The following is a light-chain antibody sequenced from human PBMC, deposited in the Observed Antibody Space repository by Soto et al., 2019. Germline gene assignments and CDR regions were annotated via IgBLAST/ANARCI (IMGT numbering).Light chain of an antibody. J-gene: IGKJ4*01. CDR2: GAS. V-gene: IGKV3-20*01. CDR3: QQHGSSPLT. Sequence: VLKQSPGTLSLSPGGRATLSYRASQSVSSSYLAWYQQKPGQAPRLLIYGASSRAAGIPDRFSGSGSGTDFTLTISRLEPEDFAVYYCQQHGSSPLTFGGGTKV. CDR1: QSVSSSY.